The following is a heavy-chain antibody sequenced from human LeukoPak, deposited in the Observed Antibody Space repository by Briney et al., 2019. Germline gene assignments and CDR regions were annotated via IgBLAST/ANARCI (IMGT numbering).Heavy chain of an antibody. Sequence: SVKVSCKASGGTFSSYTISWVRQAPGQGLEWMGRIIPILGIANYAQKFQGRVTITADKSTSTACMELSSLRSEDTAVYYCAISYYYDSSGYYLLLSDYWGQGTLVTVSS. D-gene: IGHD3-22*01. CDR2: IIPILGIA. J-gene: IGHJ4*02. CDR3: AISYYYDSSGYYLLLSDY. V-gene: IGHV1-69*02. CDR1: GGTFSSYT.